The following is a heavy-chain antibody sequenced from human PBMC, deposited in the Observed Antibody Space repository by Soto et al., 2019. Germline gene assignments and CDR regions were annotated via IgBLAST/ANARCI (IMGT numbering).Heavy chain of an antibody. V-gene: IGHV3-23*01. CDR2: ISGTAVST. J-gene: IGHJ4*01. Sequence: EVVLLESGGGLAQPGGSLRLSCVASGFTFSKYAMNWVRQAPGKGLEWVASISGTAVSTDYADSVKGRFTISRDKSKNTVSLQMDNLRVEDTATYFCVNWNDEDVDWGQGTLVDVSS. CDR1: GFTFSKYA. CDR3: VNWNDEDVD. D-gene: IGHD1-1*01.